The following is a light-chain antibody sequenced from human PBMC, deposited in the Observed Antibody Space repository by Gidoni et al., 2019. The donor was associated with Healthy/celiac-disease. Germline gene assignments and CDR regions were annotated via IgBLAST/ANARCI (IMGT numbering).Light chain of an antibody. J-gene: IGKJ4*01. Sequence: DVVMTQSLPSLPVTLGQPASISRRSSQSLLYSHGNSYLNWLQQRPGQSPRRLIHKVSNRDSGVPDRFSGSGSGTDFTLKISRVEAEDVGFYYCMRGTHWPLTFGGGTKVEIK. CDR3: MRGTHWPLT. CDR2: KVS. V-gene: IGKV2-30*01. CDR1: QSLLYSHGNSY.